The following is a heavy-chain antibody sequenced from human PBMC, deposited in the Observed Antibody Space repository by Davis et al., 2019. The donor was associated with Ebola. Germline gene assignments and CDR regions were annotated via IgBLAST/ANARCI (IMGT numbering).Heavy chain of an antibody. J-gene: IGHJ5*02. CDR3: ASYIAAFDP. Sequence: ESLKISCAASGFTFSGSAMHWVRQAPGRGLEWIGEINHSGSTNYNPSLKSRVTISVDTSNNQFSLKLSSVTAADTAVYYCASYIAAFDPWGQGTLVTVSS. CDR2: INHSGST. V-gene: IGHV4-34*01. CDR1: GFTFSGSA. D-gene: IGHD6-13*01.